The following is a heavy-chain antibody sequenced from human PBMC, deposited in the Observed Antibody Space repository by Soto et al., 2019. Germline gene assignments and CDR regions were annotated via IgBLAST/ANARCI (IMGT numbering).Heavy chain of an antibody. V-gene: IGHV3-48*01. CDR2: ISSSSSTI. CDR3: ARDRGSGWRDFDY. CDR1: GFTFXSYS. D-gene: IGHD6-19*01. J-gene: IGHJ4*02. Sequence: GGSLRLSCAASGFTFXSYSMNWVRQAPGKGLEWVSYISSSSSTIYYADSVKGRFTISRDNAKNSLYLQMNSLRAEDTAVYYCARDRGSGWRDFDYWGQGTLVTVSS.